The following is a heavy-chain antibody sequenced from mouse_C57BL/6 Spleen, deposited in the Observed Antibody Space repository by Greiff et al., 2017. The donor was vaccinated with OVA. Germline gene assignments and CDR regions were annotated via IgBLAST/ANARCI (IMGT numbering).Heavy chain of an antibody. V-gene: IGHV1-55*01. D-gene: IGHD1-1*01. J-gene: IGHJ2*01. CDR2: IFPCGGGT. CDR1: GFPLPHYC. Sequence: VPLQQSGAGLLKPWASVKLSFKASGFPLPHYCINLVKQRAGQGLVWVGGIFPCGGGTNNNEKFKSKATPTVDTSSSTAYMQLSSLTSEDSAVYDCARNYGSSHYYFDDWGQGTTLTVSS. CDR3: ARNYGSSHYYFDD.